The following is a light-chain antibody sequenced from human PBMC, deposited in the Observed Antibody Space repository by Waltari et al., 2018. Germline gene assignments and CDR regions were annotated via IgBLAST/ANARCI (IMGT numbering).Light chain of an antibody. Sequence: QSALTQPPSASGSPGQSVTISCSGSSSDIGKYNYVSWYQHYPGRAPKLLIYEVIHRPAGVSNRLSGSKSGNTASLTISGLQAEDEADYYCCSYGGSGTYVMFGGGTKVTVL. CDR3: CSYGGSGTYVM. CDR2: EVI. V-gene: IGLV2-23*02. CDR1: SSDIGKYNY. J-gene: IGLJ3*02.